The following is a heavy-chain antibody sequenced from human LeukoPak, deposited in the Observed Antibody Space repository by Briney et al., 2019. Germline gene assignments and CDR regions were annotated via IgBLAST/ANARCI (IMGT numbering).Heavy chain of an antibody. J-gene: IGHJ4*02. CDR1: GFTFSDYY. Sequence: GGSLRLSCAASGFTFSDYYMSWIRLAPGKGLEWVSYISSSSYTNYADSVKGRFTISRDNAKNSLYLQMNSLRAEDTAVYYCARWGGGVAPAGYWGQGTLVTVSS. V-gene: IGHV3-11*06. CDR3: ARWGGGVAPAGY. D-gene: IGHD3-16*01. CDR2: ISSSSYT.